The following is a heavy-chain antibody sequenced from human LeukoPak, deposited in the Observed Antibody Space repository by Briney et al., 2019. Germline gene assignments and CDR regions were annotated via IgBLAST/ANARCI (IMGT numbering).Heavy chain of an antibody. CDR1: GYSFTSYW. V-gene: IGHV5-51*01. Sequence: GESLKISCKGSGYSFTSYWIGWVRQMPGKGLEWMGIIYPGDSDTRYSPSFQGQVTISADKSISTAYLQWSSLKASDTAMYYCARMGAVDIVASEVFDYWGQGTLVTVSS. CDR2: IYPGDSDT. CDR3: ARMGAVDIVASEVFDY. D-gene: IGHD5-12*01. J-gene: IGHJ4*02.